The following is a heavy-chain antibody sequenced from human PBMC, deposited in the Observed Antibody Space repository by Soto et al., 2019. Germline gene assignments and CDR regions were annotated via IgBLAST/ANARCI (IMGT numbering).Heavy chain of an antibody. J-gene: IGHJ5*02. CDR3: ARANVRNAGFFAINSFGP. Sequence: GESLKISCNGSGYSFTNYWIGWVRQMPGKGLEWMGTIYLGDSDTRYSPSFQGRVTISADKSISAAYLQWGSLKASDTAMYYCARANVRNAGFFAINSFGPWGQGTLVTVYS. CDR1: GYSFTNYW. CDR2: IYLGDSDT. D-gene: IGHD3-10*02. V-gene: IGHV5-51*01.